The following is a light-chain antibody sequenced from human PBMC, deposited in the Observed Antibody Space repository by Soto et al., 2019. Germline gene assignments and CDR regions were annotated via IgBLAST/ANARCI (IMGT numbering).Light chain of an antibody. V-gene: IGKV1-5*03. Sequence: DNKMTQSPSTLSASVGDRVTITCWASQSISSWLAWYQQKPGKAPKLLIYKASSLESGVPSRFGGSGSGTEFTLTISSLQPDDFATYYCQHLWTFGQGTKVDIK. J-gene: IGKJ1*01. CDR3: QHLWT. CDR2: KAS. CDR1: QSISSW.